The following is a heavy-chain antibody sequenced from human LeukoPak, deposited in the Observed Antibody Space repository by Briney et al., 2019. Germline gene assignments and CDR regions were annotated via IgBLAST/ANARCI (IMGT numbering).Heavy chain of an antibody. CDR3: AHISSSWPDY. CDR2: ISGSGGST. Sequence: GGSLRLSCAASGFTFSSYAMSWVRQAPGEGLEWVSAISGSGGSTYYADSVKGRFTISRDNSKNTLYLQMNSLRAEDTAVYYCAHISSSWPDYWGQGTLVTVSS. V-gene: IGHV3-23*01. CDR1: GFTFSSYA. J-gene: IGHJ4*02. D-gene: IGHD6-13*01.